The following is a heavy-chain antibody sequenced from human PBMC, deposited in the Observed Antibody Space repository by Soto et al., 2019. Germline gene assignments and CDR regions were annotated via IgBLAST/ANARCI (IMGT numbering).Heavy chain of an antibody. Sequence: QVQLVQSGAEVRKPGSSVKVSCKASGGTFSRHAISWVRQAPGQGLEWMGGIIPIFGTANHAQKFQGRVTIIADESTSTVYMELGRLRSDDTAVYYCARVLWFGEFVYYGMDVWGQGTTVTVSS. V-gene: IGHV1-69*01. D-gene: IGHD3-10*01. CDR2: IIPIFGTA. J-gene: IGHJ6*02. CDR1: GGTFSRHA. CDR3: ARVLWFGEFVYYGMDV.